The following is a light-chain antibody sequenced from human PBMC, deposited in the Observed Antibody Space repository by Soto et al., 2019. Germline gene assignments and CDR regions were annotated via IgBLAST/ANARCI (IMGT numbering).Light chain of an antibody. CDR1: QSVSSSY. CDR2: GAS. CDR3: QHLRT. V-gene: IGKV3-20*01. Sequence: EIVLTQSPGTLSLSPGERATLSCRASQSVSSSYLAWYQQKPGQAPGLLIYGASSRATGIPDRFSGSGSGTDFTLTISRLEPEDFAVYYCQHLRTFGQGTKVDIK. J-gene: IGKJ1*01.